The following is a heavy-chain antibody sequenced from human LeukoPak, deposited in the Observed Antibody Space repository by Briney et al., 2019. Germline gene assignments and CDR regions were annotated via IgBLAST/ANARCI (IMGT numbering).Heavy chain of an antibody. Sequence: PSETLSLTCAVYGGSFSGYYWSWIRQPPGKVLEWIGEINHSESTTYNPSLKSRVTISVDTSKNQFSLKLSSVTAADTAVYYCARAIWFGESPFDYWGQGTLVTVSS. D-gene: IGHD3-10*01. CDR3: ARAIWFGESPFDY. V-gene: IGHV4-34*01. CDR1: GGSFSGYY. J-gene: IGHJ4*02. CDR2: INHSEST.